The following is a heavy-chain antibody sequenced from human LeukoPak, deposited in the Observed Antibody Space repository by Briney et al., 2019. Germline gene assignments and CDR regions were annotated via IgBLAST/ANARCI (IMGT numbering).Heavy chain of an antibody. V-gene: IGHV4-34*01. Sequence: SETLYLTCAVSGGSFSGYYLSWIRQPPGKGLEWIGEINHSGSTNCNPSLKSRVTISVDTSKNQFSLKLSSVTAADTAVYYCARGDFWSGYPFDYWGQGTLVTVSS. J-gene: IGHJ4*02. CDR1: GGSFSGYY. CDR3: ARGDFWSGYPFDY. CDR2: INHSGST. D-gene: IGHD3-3*01.